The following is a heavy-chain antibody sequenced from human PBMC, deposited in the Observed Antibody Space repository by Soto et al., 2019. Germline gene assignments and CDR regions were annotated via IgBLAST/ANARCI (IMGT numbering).Heavy chain of an antibody. CDR1: GYTFTGYY. D-gene: IGHD5-18*01. V-gene: IGHV1-2*02. J-gene: IGHJ4*01. CDR3: ARELAGYSYAYVFDY. CDR2: INPNSGGT. Sequence: QVQLVQSGAEVKKPGASVKVSCKASGYTFTGYYMHWVRQAPGQGLEWMGWINPNSGGTNYAQKLQGRVNMTRDTSISTSYMELSRMRADDTAVYYGARELAGYSYAYVFDYWGQGTLVPVSS.